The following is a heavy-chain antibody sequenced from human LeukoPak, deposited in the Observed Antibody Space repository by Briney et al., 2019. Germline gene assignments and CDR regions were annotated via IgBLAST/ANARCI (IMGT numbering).Heavy chain of an antibody. J-gene: IGHJ4*02. Sequence: SETLSLTCAVYGGSFSGYYWSWIRQPPGKGLEWIGEINHSGSTYYNPSLKSRVTISVDTSKNQFSLKLSSVTAADTAVYYCAREHGYCTNGVCYLALDYFDYWGQGTLVTVSS. CDR1: GGSFSGYY. V-gene: IGHV4-34*01. CDR3: AREHGYCTNGVCYLALDYFDY. D-gene: IGHD2-8*01. CDR2: INHSGST.